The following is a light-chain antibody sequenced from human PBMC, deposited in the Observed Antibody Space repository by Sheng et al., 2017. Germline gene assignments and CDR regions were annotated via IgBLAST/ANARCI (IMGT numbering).Light chain of an antibody. J-gene: IGKJ2*01. CDR2: DAS. V-gene: IGKV1-13*02. CDR3: QQYHTFPRT. CDR1: QGISSA. Sequence: AIQLTQSPSSLSASVGDRVTITCRTSQGISSALAWFQQIPGKAPKLLIYDASSLESGVPSRFSGSGSGTDFTLSISSLQPEDFATYYCQQYHTFPRTFGQGTKLEI.